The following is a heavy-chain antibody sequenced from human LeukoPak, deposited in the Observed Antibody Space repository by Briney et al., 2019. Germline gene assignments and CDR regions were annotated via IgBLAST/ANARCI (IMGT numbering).Heavy chain of an antibody. J-gene: IGHJ5*01. CDR2: ISVYNGKT. D-gene: IGHD3-22*01. Sequence: ASVKVSCKTSGYTFNRYGISWVRQAPGQGLEWMGWISVYNGKTKYAQKFQGRITVTTDTSTSTVYLELRNLRSDDTAVYYCARDLWNFYDDSGYNRDFDSWGQGTLVTVSS. V-gene: IGHV1-18*01. CDR1: GYTFNRYG. CDR3: ARDLWNFYDDSGYNRDFDS.